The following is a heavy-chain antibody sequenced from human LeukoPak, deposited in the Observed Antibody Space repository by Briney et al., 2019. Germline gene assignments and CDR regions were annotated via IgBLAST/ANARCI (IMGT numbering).Heavy chain of an antibody. V-gene: IGHV3-23*01. D-gene: IGHD3-22*01. CDR3: AKRGSVVTLFDY. Sequence: GGSLRLSCVASGFTFGSYAMTWVRQAPGKGLEWVSIISNSAAATYYAGSVEGRFTISRDNSKSILYLHMTGLRAEDTAIYFCAKRGSVVTLFDYWGQGALVTVSS. CDR2: ISNSAAAT. CDR1: GFTFGSYA. J-gene: IGHJ4*02.